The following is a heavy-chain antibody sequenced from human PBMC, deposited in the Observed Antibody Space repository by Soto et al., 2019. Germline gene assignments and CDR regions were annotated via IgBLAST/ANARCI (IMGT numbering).Heavy chain of an antibody. CDR2: ISWNSGSI. Sequence: EVQLVESGGGLVQPGRSLRLSCAASGFTFDDYAMHWVRQAPGKGLEWVSGISWNSGSIGYADSVKGRFTMSRDNAKNSLYLQMNSLRAEDTALYYCAKDRNNPYNTGGAFDIWGQGTMVTVSS. J-gene: IGHJ3*02. V-gene: IGHV3-9*01. CDR3: AKDRNNPYNTGGAFDI. CDR1: GFTFDDYA. D-gene: IGHD1-1*01.